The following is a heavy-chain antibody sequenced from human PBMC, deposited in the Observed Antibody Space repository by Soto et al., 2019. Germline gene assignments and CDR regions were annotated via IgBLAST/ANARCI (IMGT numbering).Heavy chain of an antibody. CDR1: GYTFTNYG. J-gene: IGHJ6*01. D-gene: IGHD3-10*01. Sequence: QVQLVQSGAEVKKPGASVKVSCKASGYTFTNYGISWVRQAPGQGLEWMGWISAYNGNTNYAQKLQGRVTMTTDTAKSRAYMELRSLRSDDTAVYFCAIVSLWFGELASLGNYYYGMDVWGQGTTVTDSS. CDR2: ISAYNGNT. CDR3: AIVSLWFGELASLGNYYYGMDV. V-gene: IGHV1-18*01.